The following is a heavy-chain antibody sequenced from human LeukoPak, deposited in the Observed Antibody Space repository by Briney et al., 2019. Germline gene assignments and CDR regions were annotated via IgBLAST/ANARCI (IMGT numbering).Heavy chain of an antibody. Sequence: SVKVSCKASGGTFSSYAISWVRQAPGQGLEWMAGIIPIFGTANYAQKFQGRVTITADKSTSTAYMELSSLRSEDTAVYYCATKRGYCSSTSCYGDYYYYGMDVWGKGTTVTVSS. CDR3: ATKRGYCSSTSCYGDYYYYGMDV. J-gene: IGHJ6*04. CDR1: GGTFSSYA. V-gene: IGHV1-69*06. CDR2: IIPIFGTA. D-gene: IGHD2-2*01.